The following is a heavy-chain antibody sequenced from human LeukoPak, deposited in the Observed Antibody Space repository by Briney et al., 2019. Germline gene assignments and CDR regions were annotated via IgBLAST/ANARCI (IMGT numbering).Heavy chain of an antibody. CDR3: ARVATHCSSTSCYFDWFDP. CDR1: GFTFSSYG. CDR2: ISGSGGST. V-gene: IGHV3-23*01. D-gene: IGHD2-2*01. J-gene: IGHJ5*02. Sequence: PGGSLRLSCVASGFTFSSYGMSWVRQAPGKGLEWVSSISGSGGSTYYADSVKGRFTISRDSSKKTVYLQMNSLRAEDTAVYYCARVATHCSSTSCYFDWFDPWGQGTLVTVSS.